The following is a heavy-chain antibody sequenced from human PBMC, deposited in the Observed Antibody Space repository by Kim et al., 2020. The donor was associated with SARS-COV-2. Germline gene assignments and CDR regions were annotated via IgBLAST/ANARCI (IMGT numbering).Heavy chain of an antibody. D-gene: IGHD6-25*01. CDR3: ARDTAAAMDV. Sequence: GGSLRLSCAASGFTFTDHYMDWVRQAPGKGLEWLSHTTSKGNIYTTYAPSVKGRFIVSRENSKNSLYLQMNSLKTEDTAVYYCARDTAAAMDVWGQGTTV. J-gene: IGHJ6*02. CDR1: GFTFTDHY. V-gene: IGHV3-72*01. CDR2: TTSKGNIYTT.